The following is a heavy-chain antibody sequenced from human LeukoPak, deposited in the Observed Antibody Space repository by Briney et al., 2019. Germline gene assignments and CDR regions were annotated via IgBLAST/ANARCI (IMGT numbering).Heavy chain of an antibody. CDR3: TRDQTPYY. Sequence: GGSLRLSCAASGFTVSSNYMTWVRQAPGKGLEWVGFIASETYGGTAEYAASVKGRFTISRDDSKSIAYLQMNSLKTEDTAVYYCTRDQTPYYWGQGTLVTVSS. J-gene: IGHJ4*02. CDR2: IASETYGGTA. V-gene: IGHV3-49*04. CDR1: GFTVSSNY.